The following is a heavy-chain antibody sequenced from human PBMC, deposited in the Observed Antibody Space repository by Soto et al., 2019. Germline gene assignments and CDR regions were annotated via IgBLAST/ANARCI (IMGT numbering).Heavy chain of an antibody. D-gene: IGHD3-22*01. CDR2: ISYDGTNK. CDR3: ARDLNFYDSSGRLDY. V-gene: IGHV3-30-3*01. J-gene: IGHJ4*02. CDR1: GFIFSTYA. Sequence: GGSLRLSCAASGFIFSTYAIHWVRQAPGKGLEWVAVISYDGTNKFYADSVKGRFTISRDNSKNTLYLQMDSLRAEDTAVYYCARDLNFYDSSGRLDYWGQGTLVTVSS.